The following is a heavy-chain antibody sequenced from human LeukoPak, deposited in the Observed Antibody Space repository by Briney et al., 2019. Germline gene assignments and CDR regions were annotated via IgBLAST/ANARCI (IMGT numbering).Heavy chain of an antibody. CDR3: ARGKYCSGGSCYLNYAFDI. CDR1: GFTFDDYG. D-gene: IGHD2-15*01. J-gene: IGHJ3*02. CDR2: INWNGGST. Sequence: PGGSLRLSCAASGFTFDDYGMSWVRQAPGKGLEWVSGINWNGGSTGYADSVKGRFTISRDNAKNSLYLQMNSLRAEDTALYYCARGKYCSGGSCYLNYAFDIWGQGTMVTVSS. V-gene: IGHV3-20*04.